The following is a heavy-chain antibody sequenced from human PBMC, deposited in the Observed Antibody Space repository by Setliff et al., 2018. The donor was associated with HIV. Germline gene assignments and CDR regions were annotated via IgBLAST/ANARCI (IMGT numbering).Heavy chain of an antibody. CDR2: IYYSGST. CDR3: AREDASGNHAFDF. Sequence: SETLSLTCAVYGGSVSGYYWSWIRQHPGKGLEYIGYIYYSGSTYYSPSLMSRATMSVDTSKNQFSLELRSVTVADTAVYFCAREDASGNHAFDFWGQGKMVTVSS. CDR1: GGSVSGYY. J-gene: IGHJ3*01. D-gene: IGHD2-2*01. V-gene: IGHV4-34*11.